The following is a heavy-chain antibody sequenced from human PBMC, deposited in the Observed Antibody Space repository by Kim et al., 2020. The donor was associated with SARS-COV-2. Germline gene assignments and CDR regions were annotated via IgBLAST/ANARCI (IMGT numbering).Heavy chain of an antibody. CDR2: INHSGST. V-gene: IGHV4-34*01. CDR1: GGSFSGYY. D-gene: IGHD5-12*01. CDR3: AREGTDSGYGGDY. J-gene: IGHJ4*02. Sequence: SETLSLTCAVYGGSFSGYYWSWIRQPPGKGLEWIGEINHSGSTNYNPSLKSRVTISVDTSKNQFSLKLSSVTAADTAVYYCAREGTDSGYGGDYWGQGTLVTVSS.